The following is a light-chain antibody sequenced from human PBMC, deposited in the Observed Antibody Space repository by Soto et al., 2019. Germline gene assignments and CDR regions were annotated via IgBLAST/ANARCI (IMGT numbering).Light chain of an antibody. V-gene: IGKV3D-15*01. CDR3: HSYDTWPPGP. J-gene: IGKJ1*01. Sequence: IVMTEFPATLSKYPGERVTLSCRASQSVSTNVAWYQQKPGEAPRLLIFDASARAVDIPGRFSGSVSGTEFTLTISSLQPEDFAVYFCHSYDTWPPGPFGQGTK. CDR1: QSVSTN. CDR2: DAS.